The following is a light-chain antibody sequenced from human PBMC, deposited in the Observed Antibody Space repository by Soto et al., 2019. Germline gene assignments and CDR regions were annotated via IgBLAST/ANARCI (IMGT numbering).Light chain of an antibody. CDR2: DAS. CDR1: QDINKN. Sequence: DIQMTQSPSSLSASVGDRVTITCQAIQDINKNLIWYQQKPGKAPKLLIYDASDLETGVPSRFSGSGSGTGFTFTISSLQPEDFATYYCQQYESLPLTFGQGTRLEIK. V-gene: IGKV1-33*01. CDR3: QQYESLPLT. J-gene: IGKJ5*01.